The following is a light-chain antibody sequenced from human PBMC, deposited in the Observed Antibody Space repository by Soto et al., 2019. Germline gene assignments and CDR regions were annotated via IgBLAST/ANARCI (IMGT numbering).Light chain of an antibody. V-gene: IGLV2-14*01. J-gene: IGLJ1*01. Sequence: QSALTQPASVSGSPGQSITISCTGTSSDVGGYDYVSWYQLHPGKAPKLMVFEVNNRPSGVSFRFSGSKCGNTSSLAISGLQPEDEADYFCSSYSFSTAYLIGTGTKV. CDR3: SSYSFSTAYL. CDR2: EVN. CDR1: SSDVGGYDY.